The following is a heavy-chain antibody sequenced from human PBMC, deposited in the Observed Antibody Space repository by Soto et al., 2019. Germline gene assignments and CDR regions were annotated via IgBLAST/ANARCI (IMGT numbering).Heavy chain of an antibody. D-gene: IGHD1-26*01. Sequence: QVQLQESGPGLVKPSGTLSLTCAVFGGSISNSNWWTWVRQPPGKGLDWIGEVFHSGRTIYNSSLIGLVTVSGDKANNQFSLTLRSVTAADTAVYYCAHRPIVGAAIWGQGTLVTVSS. CDR2: VFHSGRT. CDR1: GGSISNSNW. J-gene: IGHJ4*02. V-gene: IGHV4-4*02. CDR3: AHRPIVGAAI.